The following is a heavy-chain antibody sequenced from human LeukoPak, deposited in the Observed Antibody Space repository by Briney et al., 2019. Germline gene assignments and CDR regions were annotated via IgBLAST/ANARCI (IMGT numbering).Heavy chain of an antibody. V-gene: IGHV3-48*01. CDR3: ARQRWSSSSDAFDI. D-gene: IGHD6-6*01. CDR2: ISSSSSTI. J-gene: IGHJ3*02. CDR1: GFTFSSYS. Sequence: PGGSLRLSCAASGFTFSSYSMNWVRQAPGKGLEWVSYISSSSSTIYYADSVKGRFTISRDNAKNSLYLQMNSLRAEDTAVYYCARQRWSSSSDAFDIWGQGTMVTVSS.